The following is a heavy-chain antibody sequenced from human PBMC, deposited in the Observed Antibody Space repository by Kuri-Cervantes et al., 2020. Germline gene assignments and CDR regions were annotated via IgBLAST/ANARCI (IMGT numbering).Heavy chain of an antibody. CDR1: GFTFSSYW. Sequence: GESLKISCAASGFTFSSYWMGWVRQAPGKGLEWVANIEQVGSENYYVDSVKGRFTISRDNAKNSLYLQMNSLRAEDTAVYYCARVLESWYLDYWGQGTLVTVSS. J-gene: IGHJ4*02. D-gene: IGHD5-24*01. CDR3: ARVLESWYLDY. V-gene: IGHV3-7*03. CDR2: IEQVGSEN.